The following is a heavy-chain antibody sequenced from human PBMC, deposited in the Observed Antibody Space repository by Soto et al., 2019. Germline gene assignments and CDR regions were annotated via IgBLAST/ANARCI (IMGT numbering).Heavy chain of an antibody. D-gene: IGHD4-17*01. V-gene: IGHV3-23*01. Sequence: EVQLLESGGGLVQPGGSLRLSCAASGFTFTTYSMTWVRQAPGKGLQWVSSISGSSITTYYADSVKGRFTISRDNSKNTVYLQMSSLRVDDTAMYYCARVVGKDYRDYLSNSHYYGMDVWGQGTAVAVSS. CDR3: ARVVGKDYRDYLSNSHYYGMDV. CDR2: ISGSSITT. CDR1: GFTFTTYS. J-gene: IGHJ6*02.